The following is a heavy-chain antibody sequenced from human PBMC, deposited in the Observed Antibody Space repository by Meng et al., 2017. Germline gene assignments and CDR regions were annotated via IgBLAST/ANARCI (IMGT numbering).Heavy chain of an antibody. CDR2: IYHSGST. J-gene: IGHJ4*02. CDR3: ARAGVGYYDSSGPYSY. D-gene: IGHD3-22*01. V-gene: IGHV4-4*02. CDR1: GGSISSSNW. Sequence: VHLRDSGPGLWKPSGTLALACAVSGGSISSSNWWSWVRQPPVKGLEWIGEIYHSGSTNYNPSLKSRVTISVDRSKNQFSLKLSSVTAADTAVYYCARAGVGYYDSSGPYSYWGQGTLVTVSS.